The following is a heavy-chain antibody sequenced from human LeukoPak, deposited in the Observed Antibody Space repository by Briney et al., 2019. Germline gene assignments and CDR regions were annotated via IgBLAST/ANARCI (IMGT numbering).Heavy chain of an antibody. J-gene: IGHJ4*02. V-gene: IGHV3-15*01. CDR2: IKSKTDGGTT. CDR3: TTVLLWFGQLDLADY. D-gene: IGHD3-10*01. Sequence: GESLRLSCAASGFTFSNAWMYWVRQAPGKGLEWVGHIKSKTDGGTTDYAAPVKGRFAISRDDSQNTLYLQMNSLKTEDTAVYYCTTVLLWFGQLDLADYWGQGTLVTVSS. CDR1: GFTFSNAW.